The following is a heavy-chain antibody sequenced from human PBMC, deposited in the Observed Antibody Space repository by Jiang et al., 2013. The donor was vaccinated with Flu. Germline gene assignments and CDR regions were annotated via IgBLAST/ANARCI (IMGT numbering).Heavy chain of an antibody. CDR3: ARGQPATPDDY. V-gene: IGHV3-74*01. Sequence: KGRFTISRDNAKNTLYLQMNSLRAEDTAVYYCARGQPATPDDYWGQGTLVTVSS. D-gene: IGHD2-2*01. J-gene: IGHJ4*02.